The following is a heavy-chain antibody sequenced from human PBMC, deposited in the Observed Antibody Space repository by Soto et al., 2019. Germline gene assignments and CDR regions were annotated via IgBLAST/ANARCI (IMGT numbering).Heavy chain of an antibody. J-gene: IGHJ6*03. D-gene: IGHD3-16*01. Sequence: GGSLRLSCAASGFTFSSYAMSWVRQAPGKGLEWVSAISGSGGSTYYADSVKGRFTISRDNSKNTLYLQMNSLRAEDTAVSYCAKAGVGGGLLLRDYYYYMDVWGKGTTVTVSS. V-gene: IGHV3-23*01. CDR2: ISGSGGST. CDR1: GFTFSSYA. CDR3: AKAGVGGGLLLRDYYYYMDV.